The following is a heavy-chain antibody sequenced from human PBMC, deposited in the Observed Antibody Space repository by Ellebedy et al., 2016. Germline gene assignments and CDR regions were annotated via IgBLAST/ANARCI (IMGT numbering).Heavy chain of an antibody. CDR3: ARTDIVVVPAARGRFDYYYGMDV. CDR2: IYWDDDK. J-gene: IGHJ6*02. V-gene: IGHV2-5*02. D-gene: IGHD2-2*01. Sequence: SGPTLVKPTQTLTLTCTFSGFSLSTSGVGVGWIRQPPGKALEWLALIYWDDDKRYSPSLKSRLTITKDTSKSQVVLTMTNMDPVDTATYYCARTDIVVVPAARGRFDYYYGMDVWGQGTTVTVSS. CDR1: GFSLSTSGVG.